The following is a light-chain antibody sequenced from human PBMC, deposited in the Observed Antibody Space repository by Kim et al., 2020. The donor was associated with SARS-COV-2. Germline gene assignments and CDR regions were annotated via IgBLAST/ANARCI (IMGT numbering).Light chain of an antibody. CDR2: AND. V-gene: IGLV1-44*01. Sequence: PGQRVTISCSESSSNIGSNSVSWYLQLPGATPKLLIYANDQRPSGVPDRFSGSKSGTSASLAISGLRSADEASYYCAAWDDSLFYVFGTGTKVTVL. J-gene: IGLJ1*01. CDR3: AAWDDSLFYV. CDR1: SSNIGSNS.